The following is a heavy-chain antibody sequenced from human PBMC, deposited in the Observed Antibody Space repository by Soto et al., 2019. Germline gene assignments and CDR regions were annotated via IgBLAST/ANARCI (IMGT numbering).Heavy chain of an antibody. Sequence: EGSLRLSWAASGFTFSSYAMRWVRKAQGKGLEWVAVISYDGSNKYYADSVKGRFTISRDNSKNTLYLQMNSLRAEDTAVYYCARVFPPYSSSWYMGYWGQGTLVTVSS. CDR3: ARVFPPYSSSWYMGY. V-gene: IGHV3-30-3*01. J-gene: IGHJ4*02. D-gene: IGHD6-13*01. CDR1: GFTFSSYA. CDR2: ISYDGSNK.